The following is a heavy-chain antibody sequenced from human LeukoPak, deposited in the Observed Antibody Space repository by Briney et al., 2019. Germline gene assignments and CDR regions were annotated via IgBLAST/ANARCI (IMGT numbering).Heavy chain of an antibody. CDR3: ARGATRATRHFDV. V-gene: IGHV3-23*01. Sequence: GGSLRLSCVASGFTFSSYSLAWVRQTPGKGLAWVSIIAGNNSPTFYADPVEGRFTISRDNSKNMGYLQMNSLRVEDSGVYFCARGATRATRHFDVWGRGTLVTVSS. CDR1: GFTFSSYS. CDR2: IAGNNSPT. D-gene: IGHD2-2*01. J-gene: IGHJ2*01.